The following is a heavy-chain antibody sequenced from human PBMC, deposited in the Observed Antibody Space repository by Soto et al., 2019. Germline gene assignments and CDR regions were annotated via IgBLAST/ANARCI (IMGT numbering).Heavy chain of an antibody. J-gene: IGHJ6*02. V-gene: IGHV5-51*01. D-gene: IGHD4-4*01. CDR3: ARHYSNYHHYYSYGMDV. CDR1: GYSFTSYL. CDR2: SYPGDSDT. Sequence: GESLKISCKVSGYSFTSYLIGWVRQMPGKGLEWMGISYPGDSDTRYSPSFQGQVTISADKSISPAYLQWSSLKASDTAMYYCARHYSNYHHYYSYGMDVWGQGTTVTVS.